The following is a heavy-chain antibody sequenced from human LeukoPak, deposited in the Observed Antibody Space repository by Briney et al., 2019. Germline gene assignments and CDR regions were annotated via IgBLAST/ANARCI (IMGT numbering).Heavy chain of an antibody. CDR2: IYARGDS. Sequence: SETLSLTCSISGGSFDNYHWNWIRQSAEKGLEWIGRIYARGDSHYDPSLSSRVTMSVDTSNNHFSLKLTSVTAADTAVYYCARGDSRGATRFDYWGQGTLVTVSS. CDR1: GGSFDNYH. J-gene: IGHJ4*02. D-gene: IGHD1-26*01. CDR3: ARGDSRGATRFDY. V-gene: IGHV4-4*07.